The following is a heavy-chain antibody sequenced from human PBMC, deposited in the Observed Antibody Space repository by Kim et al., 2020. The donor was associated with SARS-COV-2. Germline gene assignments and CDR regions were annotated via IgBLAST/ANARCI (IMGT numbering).Heavy chain of an antibody. Sequence: GESLKISCKGSGYSFTTSWIGWVRQMPGKGLEWVGIIYPADSDTTYSPSFQGQVSISADKSVSTAYLQWSSLKASDTAMYYCARIGYCSGGSCYSRGYFD. CDR2: IYPADSDT. CDR3: ARIGYCSGGSCYSRGYFD. D-gene: IGHD2-15*01. J-gene: IGHJ4*01. CDR1: GYSFTTSW. V-gene: IGHV5-51*01.